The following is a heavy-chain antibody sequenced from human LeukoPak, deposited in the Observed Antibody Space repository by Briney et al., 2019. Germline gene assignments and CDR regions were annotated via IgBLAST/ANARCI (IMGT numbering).Heavy chain of an antibody. J-gene: IGHJ6*03. V-gene: IGHV4-61*02. Sequence: PSQTLSLTCTVSGGSISSGSYYWSWIRQPAGKGLEWIGRIYTSGSTNYNPSLKSRVTISVDTSKNQFSLKLSSVTAADTAVYYCARARRGYSNDKYYYYYYMDVWGKGTTVTISS. CDR3: ARARRGYSNDKYYYYYYMDV. CDR1: GGSISSGSYY. CDR2: IYTSGST. D-gene: IGHD5-18*01.